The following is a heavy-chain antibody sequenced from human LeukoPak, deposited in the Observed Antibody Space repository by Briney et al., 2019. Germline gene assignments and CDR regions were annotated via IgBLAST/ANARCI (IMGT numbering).Heavy chain of an antibody. CDR1: GFTFSNCW. CDR2: IKQDGSEK. V-gene: IGHV3-7*01. D-gene: IGHD3-9*01. Sequence: GGSLRLSCAASGFTFSNCWMYWVRQAPGKGLEWVANIKQDGSEKYYVDSVKGRFTISRDNAKNSLYLQMNSLRAEDTAVYYCARDQYFDWLSYSDVWGKGTTVTVSS. J-gene: IGHJ6*04. CDR3: ARDQYFDWLSYSDV.